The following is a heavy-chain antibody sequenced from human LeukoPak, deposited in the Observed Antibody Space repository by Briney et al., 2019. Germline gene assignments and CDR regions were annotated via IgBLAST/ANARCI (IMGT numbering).Heavy chain of an antibody. V-gene: IGHV3-30*18. J-gene: IGHJ4*02. CDR2: ISYDGSNK. CDR3: AKDQYMDDYVWGSYRPMELGY. CDR1: GFTFSSYG. D-gene: IGHD3-16*02. Sequence: PGGSLRLSCAVSGFTFSSYGMHWVRQAPGKGLEWVAVISYDGSNKYYADSVKGRFTISRDNSKNTLYLQMNSLRAEDTAVYYCAKDQYMDDYVWGSYRPMELGYWGQGTLVTVSS.